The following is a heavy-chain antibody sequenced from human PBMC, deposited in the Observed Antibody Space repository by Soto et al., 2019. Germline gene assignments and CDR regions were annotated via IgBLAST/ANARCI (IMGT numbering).Heavy chain of an antibody. Sequence: EVQLLESGGGLVQPGGSLRLSCATSGFTFSSNAMNWVRQAPGKGLEWVSAISAASDYIYYGDSVKGRFTVSRDNSKNNQYLHLNSLRAEDTAVYYCAKNWRPGATPFDYWGQGTLVTVSS. CDR3: AKNWRPGATPFDY. CDR2: ISAASDYI. V-gene: IGHV3-23*01. J-gene: IGHJ4*02. CDR1: GFTFSSNA. D-gene: IGHD1-26*01.